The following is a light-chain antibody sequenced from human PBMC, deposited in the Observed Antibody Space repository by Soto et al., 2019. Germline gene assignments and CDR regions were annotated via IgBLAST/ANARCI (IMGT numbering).Light chain of an antibody. CDR2: GAS. J-gene: IGKJ2*01. V-gene: IGKV3-15*01. CDR3: QQYNNWPPKQYT. CDR1: QSVSSN. Sequence: EIVMTQSPATLSVSPGERATLSCRASQSVSSNLAWYQHKPGQAPRLLIYGASTRATGIPARFSASGSGTEFSLNISSMQSEDFAVYYCQQYNNWPPKQYTFGQGTKLEIK.